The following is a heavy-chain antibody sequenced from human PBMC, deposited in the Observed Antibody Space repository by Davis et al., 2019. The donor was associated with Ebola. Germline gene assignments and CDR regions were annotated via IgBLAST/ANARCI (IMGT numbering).Heavy chain of an antibody. Sequence: GGSLRLSCAASGFTFSSYGMHWVRQAPGKGLEWVAVIWYDGSNKYYADSVKGRFTISRDNSKNTLYLQMNSLRAEDTAVYYCARGESYYDILTGPFDYWGQGTLVTVSS. D-gene: IGHD3-9*01. J-gene: IGHJ4*02. CDR3: ARGESYYDILTGPFDY. CDR2: IWYDGSNK. V-gene: IGHV3-33*01. CDR1: GFTFSSYG.